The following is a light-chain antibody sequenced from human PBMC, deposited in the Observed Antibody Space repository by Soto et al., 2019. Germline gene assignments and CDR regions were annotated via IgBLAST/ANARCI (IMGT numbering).Light chain of an antibody. Sequence: EIVLTQSPGTLSLSARERATLSCRDSQSVNNNYLAWYQHKPGQPPRLLIYGASSRAPGIPDRFSGSGSGTDFTLTISRLEPEDFAVYYCQQYAASPRTFGQGTQVEVK. CDR1: QSVNNNY. J-gene: IGKJ1*01. CDR2: GAS. V-gene: IGKV3-20*01. CDR3: QQYAASPRT.